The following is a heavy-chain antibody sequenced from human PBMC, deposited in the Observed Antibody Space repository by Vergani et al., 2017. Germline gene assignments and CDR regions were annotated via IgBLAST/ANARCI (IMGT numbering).Heavy chain of an antibody. Sequence: QVQLVQSGAEVKKPGSSVKVSCKASGGTFSSYAISWVRQAPGQGLEWMGVIIPIFGTANYAQTYQGRVTITADESTSPAYMELRSLRSEDTAVYYCAGAGGVDQPLLYAGSLANYYYYYMDVWGKGTTVTVSS. D-gene: IGHD2-2*02. V-gene: IGHV1-69*01. CDR3: AGAGGVDQPLLYAGSLANYYYYYMDV. CDR1: GGTFSSYA. CDR2: IIPIFGTA. J-gene: IGHJ6*03.